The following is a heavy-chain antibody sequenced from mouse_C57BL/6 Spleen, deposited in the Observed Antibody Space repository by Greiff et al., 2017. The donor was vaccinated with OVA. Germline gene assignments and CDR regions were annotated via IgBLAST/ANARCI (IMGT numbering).Heavy chain of an antibody. CDR3: AREAYYGSLFDY. D-gene: IGHD1-1*01. J-gene: IGHJ2*01. Sequence: VQLQQSGAELVKPGASVKISCKASGYAFSSYWMNWVKQRPGKGLEWIGQIYPGDGDTNYNGKFKGKATLTADKSSSTAHMQLSSLTSEDSAVYFCAREAYYGSLFDYWGQGTTLTVSS. CDR2: IYPGDGDT. V-gene: IGHV1-80*01. CDR1: GYAFSSYW.